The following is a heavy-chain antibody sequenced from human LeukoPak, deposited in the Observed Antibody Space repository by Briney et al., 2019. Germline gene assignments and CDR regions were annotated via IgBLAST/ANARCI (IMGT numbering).Heavy chain of an antibody. CDR2: TGSEIDGGTT. Sequence: GGSLRLSCAASGFTFNYAWMSWVRQVPGQGREWVGQTGSEIDGGTTDYATPVKGRFTISSDDSKSTLYLQMNSLKIEDTAVYYCTTDEDWNYARKDVWGQGATVIVSS. V-gene: IGHV3-15*04. CDR1: GFTFNYAW. CDR3: TTDEDWNYARKDV. J-gene: IGHJ6*02. D-gene: IGHD1-7*01.